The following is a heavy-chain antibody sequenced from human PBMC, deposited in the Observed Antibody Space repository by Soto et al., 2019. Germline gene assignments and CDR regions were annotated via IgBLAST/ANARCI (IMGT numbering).Heavy chain of an antibody. D-gene: IGHD3-22*01. CDR3: AGGGSIVVATRRLMDV. Sequence: SETLSLTCSVSGGSISSSSQYWDWIRQPPGKGLEWIGSIFYSGGTYYNPSLKSRVTISVDTQKNQFSLQLSSVTVADTAFYYCAGGGSIVVATRRLMDVWGKGTTVTVSS. V-gene: IGHV4-39*01. CDR2: IFYSGGT. CDR1: GGSISSSSQY. J-gene: IGHJ6*03.